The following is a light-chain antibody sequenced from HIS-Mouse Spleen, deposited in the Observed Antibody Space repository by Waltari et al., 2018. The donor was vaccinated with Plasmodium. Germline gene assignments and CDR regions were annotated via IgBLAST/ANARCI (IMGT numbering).Light chain of an antibody. CDR2: AAS. V-gene: IGKV1-8*01. CDR1: QGISSY. Sequence: AIRMTQSPSSLSASTGDRVTITCRASQGISSYLAWYQQKSGKAPKLLIYAASTLQSGVPSRFSGSGSGTDFTLTISCLQSEDFATYYCQQYYSYPLTVGGGTKVEIK. J-gene: IGKJ4*01. CDR3: QQYYSYPLT.